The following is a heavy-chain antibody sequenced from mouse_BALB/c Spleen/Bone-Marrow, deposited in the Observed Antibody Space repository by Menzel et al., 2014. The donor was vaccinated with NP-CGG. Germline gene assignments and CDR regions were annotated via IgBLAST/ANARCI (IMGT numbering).Heavy chain of an antibody. CDR2: IWAGGSM. D-gene: IGHD1-1*01. CDR1: EFSLSSYG. Sequence: VMLVEPGPGLVAPSQSLSITCTVSEFSLSSYGVHWVRQPPGKGLEWLGVIWAGGSMIFNSALMSRLSISKDNSKSQVFLKIKTLQHVDTDMYYCAREGRGSYGSVGYAMDYWGQGTSLTVSS. V-gene: IGHV2-9*02. J-gene: IGHJ4*01. CDR3: AREGRGSYGSVGYAMDY.